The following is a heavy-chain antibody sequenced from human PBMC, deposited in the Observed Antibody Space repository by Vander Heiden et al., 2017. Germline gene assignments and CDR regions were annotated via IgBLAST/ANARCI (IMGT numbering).Heavy chain of an antibody. V-gene: IGHV3-23*01. Sequence: EVQLLESGGGLVQPGGSLRLSCAASGFTFSSYAMGWVRQAPGKGLEWVSAISGSGGSTYYADSVKGRFTISRDNSKNTLYLQMNSLRAEDTAVYYCAKIILRAVGATTWSHAFDIWGQGTMVTVSS. CDR2: ISGSGGST. CDR1: GFTFSSYA. J-gene: IGHJ3*02. D-gene: IGHD1-26*01. CDR3: AKIILRAVGATTWSHAFDI.